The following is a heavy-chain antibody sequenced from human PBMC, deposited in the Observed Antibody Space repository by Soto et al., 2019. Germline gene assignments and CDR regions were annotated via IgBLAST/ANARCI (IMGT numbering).Heavy chain of an antibody. D-gene: IGHD3-22*01. V-gene: IGHV3-30-3*01. CDR3: AKPSHYGSSGHFLDN. CDR1: GFTIRGSS. CDR2: ILSDGSNE. J-gene: IGHJ4*02. Sequence: GSLKLTCAASGFTIRGSSLQRVRQPPGKGLEGLAVILSDGSNEYYADSVKGRFTISRDNSKNSLYLQMNSLRSEDTAVYFCAKPSHYGSSGHFLDNWGRGTLVTVSS.